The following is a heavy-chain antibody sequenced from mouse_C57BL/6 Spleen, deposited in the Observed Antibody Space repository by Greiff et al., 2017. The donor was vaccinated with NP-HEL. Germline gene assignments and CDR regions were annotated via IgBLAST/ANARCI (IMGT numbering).Heavy chain of an antibody. CDR3: ARDGYDNGAWFAY. V-gene: IGHV5-17*01. CDR2: ISSGSSTI. D-gene: IGHD2-2*01. CDR1: GFTFSDYG. J-gene: IGHJ3*01. Sequence: EVKVVESGGGLVKPGGSLKLSCAASGFTFSDYGMHWVRQAPEKGLEWVAYISSGSSTIYYADTVKGRFTISRDNAKNTLFLQMTSLRSEDTAMYYCARDGYDNGAWFAYWGQGTLVTVSA.